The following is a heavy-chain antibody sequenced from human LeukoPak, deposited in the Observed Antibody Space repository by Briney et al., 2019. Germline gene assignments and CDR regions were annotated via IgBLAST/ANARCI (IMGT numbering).Heavy chain of an antibody. D-gene: IGHD6-19*01. CDR3: ARSPIAVAGQNTFDY. Sequence: GGSLRLSCAASGFTVSSNYMSWVRQAPGKGLEWGSVIYSGGSIYYADSVKGRFTISRDNSKNTLYLQMNSLRAEDTAVYYCARSPIAVAGQNTFDYWGQGTLVTVSS. J-gene: IGHJ4*02. CDR2: IYSGGSI. CDR1: GFTVSSNY. V-gene: IGHV3-66*01.